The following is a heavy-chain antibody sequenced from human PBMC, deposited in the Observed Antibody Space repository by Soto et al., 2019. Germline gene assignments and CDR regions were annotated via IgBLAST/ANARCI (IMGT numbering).Heavy chain of an antibody. V-gene: IGHV1-2*04. CDR3: AREGGGYCTNGVCPLIGMDV. J-gene: IGHJ6*02. Sequence: ASVKVSCKASGYTFTGYYMHWVRQAPGQGLEGMGWINPNSGGTNYAQKFQGWVTMTRDTSISTAYMELSRLRSDDTAVYYCAREGGGYCTNGVCPLIGMDVWGQGTTVTVSS. D-gene: IGHD2-8*01. CDR2: INPNSGGT. CDR1: GYTFTGYY.